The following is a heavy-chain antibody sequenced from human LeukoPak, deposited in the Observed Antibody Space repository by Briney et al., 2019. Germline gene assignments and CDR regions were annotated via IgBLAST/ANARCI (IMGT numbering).Heavy chain of an antibody. Sequence: GGSLRLSCAASGFTFNDHYMTWIRQAPGKGLEWVSYISSSGSTIYYADSVKGRFTISRDNAKNSLYLQMNSLRAEDTAVYYCARDRLRIFGVVTYMFDYWGQGTLVTVSS. CDR2: ISSSGSTI. J-gene: IGHJ4*02. CDR1: GFTFNDHY. V-gene: IGHV3-11*01. CDR3: ARDRLRIFGVVTYMFDY. D-gene: IGHD3-3*01.